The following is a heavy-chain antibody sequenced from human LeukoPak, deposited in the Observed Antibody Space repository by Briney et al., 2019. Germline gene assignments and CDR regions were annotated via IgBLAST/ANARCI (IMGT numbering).Heavy chain of an antibody. V-gene: IGHV5-51*01. J-gene: IGHJ4*02. CDR2: IYPGDSDT. D-gene: IGHD1-7*01. CDR3: ARYGGVSEVTGTNPYFDY. Sequence: GESLKISCKGSGYRFTSYWIGWVRQMPGKGLEWMGIIYPGDSDTRYSPSFQGQVTISADKSISTAYLQWSSLKASDTAMYYCARYGGVSEVTGTNPYFDYWGQRTLVTVSS. CDR1: GYRFTSYW.